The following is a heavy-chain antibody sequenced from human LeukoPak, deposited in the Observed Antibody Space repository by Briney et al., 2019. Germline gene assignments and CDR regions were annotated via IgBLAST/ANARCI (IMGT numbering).Heavy chain of an antibody. Sequence: PGGSLRLSCAASGFTFRSYGMNWVRQAPGKGLEWVSAISNSGGSTYYADSVKGRFTISRDKSKNTLYLQMNSLRAEDTAVYYCATGGWNYYMDVWGKGTTVTVSS. CDR3: ATGGWNYYMDV. D-gene: IGHD3-10*01. CDR1: GFTFRSYG. CDR2: ISNSGGST. J-gene: IGHJ6*03. V-gene: IGHV3-23*01.